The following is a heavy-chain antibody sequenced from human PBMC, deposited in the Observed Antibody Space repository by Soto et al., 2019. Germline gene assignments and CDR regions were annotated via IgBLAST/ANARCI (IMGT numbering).Heavy chain of an antibody. Sequence: SETLSLTCAVSSGSISSSNWWSWVRQPPGKGLEWIGEIYHSGSTNYNPSLKSRVTISVDKSKNQFSLKLSSVTAADTAVYYCARVIIAYTTMVRDNYYYYMDVWGKGTTVTVSS. CDR1: SGSISSSNW. CDR3: ARVIIAYTTMVRDNYYYYMDV. J-gene: IGHJ6*03. V-gene: IGHV4-4*02. D-gene: IGHD3-10*01. CDR2: IYHSGST.